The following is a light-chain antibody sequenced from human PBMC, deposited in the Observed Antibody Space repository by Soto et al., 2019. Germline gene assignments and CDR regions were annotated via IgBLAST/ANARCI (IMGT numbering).Light chain of an antibody. CDR2: DAS. Sequence: IQMTQSPSTLSASVGDRVTITCRASQSINAWLDWYQQKPGKAPKFLIYDASNLESGVPSRFSGSASGTEFTLTISSLQPDDFATYYCQQSDNYPLTFGGGTKVDI. CDR3: QQSDNYPLT. CDR1: QSINAW. J-gene: IGKJ4*01. V-gene: IGKV1-5*01.